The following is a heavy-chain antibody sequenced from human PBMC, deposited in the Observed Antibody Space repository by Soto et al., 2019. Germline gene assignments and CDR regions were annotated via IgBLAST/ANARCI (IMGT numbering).Heavy chain of an antibody. D-gene: IGHD2-15*01. CDR1: GFTFSSYG. Sequence: PGGSLRLSCAASGFTFSSYGMHWVRQAPGKGLEWVAFISNSRSTKYYADSVKGRFTISRDNAKNSLYLQMNSLRAEDTAVYYCARDGCSGSNCLNWFDPWGQGTLVTVSS. CDR3: ARDGCSGSNCLNWFDP. CDR2: ISNSRSTK. V-gene: IGHV3-48*01. J-gene: IGHJ5*02.